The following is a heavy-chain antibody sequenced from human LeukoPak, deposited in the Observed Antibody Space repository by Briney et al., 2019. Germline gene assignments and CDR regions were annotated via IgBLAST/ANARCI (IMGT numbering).Heavy chain of an antibody. V-gene: IGHV3-20*04. Sequence: PGGSLRLSCAASGFMFDDYGMSWVRQAPGKGLEWGSGINWNGGRTGYADSVKGRFTISRDNAKNSLYLQMNSLRAEDTAVYYCAKLSMGYDSSGYYYDFDYWGQGTLVTVSS. D-gene: IGHD3-22*01. CDR3: AKLSMGYDSSGYYYDFDY. CDR2: INWNGGRT. J-gene: IGHJ4*02. CDR1: GFMFDDYG.